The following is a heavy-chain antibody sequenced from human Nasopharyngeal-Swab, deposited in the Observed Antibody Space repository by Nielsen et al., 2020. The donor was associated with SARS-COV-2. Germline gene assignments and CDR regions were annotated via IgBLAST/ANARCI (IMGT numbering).Heavy chain of an antibody. CDR3: ARDMSWDGTSRSVYYGMDV. J-gene: IGHJ6*02. CDR1: GYTFTSYY. CDR2: INPSGGSK. Sequence: ASVQVTCKASGYTFTSYYMNWVRQATGQGLEWMGIINPSGGSKSYAQKFQGRVTMTRDTSTSTVYMELSSLRSDDTAVYYCARDMSWDGTSRSVYYGMDVWGQGTTVTVSS. D-gene: IGHD2-2*01. V-gene: IGHV1-46*01.